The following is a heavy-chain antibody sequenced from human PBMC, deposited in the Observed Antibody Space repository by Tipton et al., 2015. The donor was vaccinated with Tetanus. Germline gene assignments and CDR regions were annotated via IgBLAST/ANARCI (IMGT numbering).Heavy chain of an antibody. Sequence: SLRLSCAASGFTFNTYALNWFRQAPGKGPDWLSGISGNGLGPYYADSMKGRFTMSRDSSQNMVYLQMNSRRAEDTAVYYCAKESRYGTTWYVRGDSWGQGILVFVSS. CDR1: GFTFNTYA. CDR3: AKESRYGTTWYVRGDS. D-gene: IGHD6-13*01. V-gene: IGHV3-23*01. CDR2: ISGNGLGP. J-gene: IGHJ1*01.